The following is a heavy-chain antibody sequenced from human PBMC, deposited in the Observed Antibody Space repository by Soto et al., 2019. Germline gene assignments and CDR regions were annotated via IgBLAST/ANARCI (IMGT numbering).Heavy chain of an antibody. CDR1: GYTFTSYG. J-gene: IGHJ3*02. CDR3: ARDPITMIVVPDMGRAFDI. D-gene: IGHD3-22*01. CDR2: ISAYNGNT. Sequence: ASVKVSCKASGYTFTSYGISWVRQAPGQGLEWMGWISAYNGNTNYAQKLQGRVTMTTDTSTSTAYMELRSLRSDDTAVYYCARDPITMIVVPDMGRAFDIWGQVTTVTAS. V-gene: IGHV1-18*04.